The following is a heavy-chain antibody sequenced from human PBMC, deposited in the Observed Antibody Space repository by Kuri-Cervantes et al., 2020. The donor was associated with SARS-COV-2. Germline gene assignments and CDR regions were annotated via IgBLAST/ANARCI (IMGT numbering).Heavy chain of an antibody. D-gene: IGHD3-10*01. CDR1: GFTFSSYR. J-gene: IGHJ6*02. V-gene: IGHV3-30*14. Sequence: GGSLRLSCAASGFTFSSYRMNWVRQAPGKGLEWVAVISYDGSNKYYADSVKGRFTISRDNSKNTLYLQMNSLRADDTAVYYCARDGSDCYYGSRGMDVWGQGTTVTVSS. CDR2: ISYDGSNK. CDR3: ARDGSDCYYGSRGMDV.